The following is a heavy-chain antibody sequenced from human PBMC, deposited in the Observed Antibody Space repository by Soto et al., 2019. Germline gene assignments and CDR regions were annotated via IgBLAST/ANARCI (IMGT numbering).Heavy chain of an antibody. Sequence: GASVKVSCKASGYTFTTCYMHWVRQAPGQGLEWMGIINPSGGSTRYAQKFQGRVTMTRDTSTSTAYMELRSLRSDDTAVYYCARDAYYYDSSGYSYNWFDPWGQGTLVTVSS. V-gene: IGHV1-46*01. J-gene: IGHJ5*02. CDR3: ARDAYYYDSSGYSYNWFDP. CDR1: GYTFTTCY. D-gene: IGHD3-22*01. CDR2: INPSGGST.